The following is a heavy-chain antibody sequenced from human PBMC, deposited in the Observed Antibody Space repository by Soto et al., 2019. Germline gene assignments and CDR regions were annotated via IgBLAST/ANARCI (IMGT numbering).Heavy chain of an antibody. CDR3: ARGRYALGV. D-gene: IGHD3-9*01. CDR2: ITSGGTVF. CDR1: SVNVGDYE. J-gene: IGHJ6*02. Sequence: LXLSCAASSVNVGDYERNWVRQAPGKGLEWISMITSGGTVFYYADSVRGRFAISRDDTENSLYLQMDSLRVEDTALYYCARGRYALGVWGQGTTVTVSS. V-gene: IGHV3-48*03.